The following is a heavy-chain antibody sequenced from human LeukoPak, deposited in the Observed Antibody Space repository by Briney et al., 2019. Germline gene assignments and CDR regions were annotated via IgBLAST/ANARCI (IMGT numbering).Heavy chain of an antibody. V-gene: IGHV4-59*01. CDR1: GGSISSYY. J-gene: IGHJ6*03. D-gene: IGHD6-13*01. Sequence: SETLSLTCTVSGGSISSYYWSWIRQPPGKGLEWIGYIYYSGSTNYNPSLKSRVTISVDTSKNQFSLKLSSVTAADTAVYYCARVYVGSSWYNRPLCYYYYYYMDVWGKGTTVTVSS. CDR3: ARVYVGSSWYNRPLCYYYYYYMDV. CDR2: IYYSGST.